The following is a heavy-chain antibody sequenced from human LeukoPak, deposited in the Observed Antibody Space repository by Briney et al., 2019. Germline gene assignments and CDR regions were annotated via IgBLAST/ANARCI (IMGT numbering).Heavy chain of an antibody. D-gene: IGHD4-17*01. CDR3: TTYDYGDYYFFYGTDV. Sequence: GGSLRLSCAASGFTFSNAWMSWVRQVPGKGLEWVGRIKRKTDGGTIDYGAAVKGRFTISRDDSKNTLYLQMDSLKSEDTAVYYCTTYDYGDYYFFYGTDVWGQGTTVTVSS. J-gene: IGHJ6*02. CDR2: IKRKTDGGTI. V-gene: IGHV3-15*01. CDR1: GFTFSNAW.